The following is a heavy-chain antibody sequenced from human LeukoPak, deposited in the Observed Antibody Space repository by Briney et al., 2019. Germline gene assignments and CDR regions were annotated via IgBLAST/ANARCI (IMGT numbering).Heavy chain of an antibody. J-gene: IGHJ4*02. Sequence: SETLSLTCTVSGGSISSSSYYWGWIRQPPGKGLEWIGSIHYSGSTYYNPSLKSRVTISVDTSKNQFSLKLSSVTAADTAVYYCARGRPTYDFWSGYYADYWGQGTLVTVSS. CDR3: ARGRPTYDFWSGYYADY. V-gene: IGHV4-39*01. CDR2: IHYSGST. D-gene: IGHD3-3*01. CDR1: GGSISSSSYY.